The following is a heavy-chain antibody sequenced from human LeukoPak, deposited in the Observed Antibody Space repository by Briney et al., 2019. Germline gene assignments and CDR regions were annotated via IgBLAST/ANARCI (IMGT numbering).Heavy chain of an antibody. D-gene: IGHD3-10*01. CDR2: VNSDGSDT. J-gene: IGHJ3*02. V-gene: IGHV3-74*01. CDR3: ARSYYFGSGSYAFDI. CDR1: GFTFSSHW. Sequence: GGSLRLSCAASGFTFSSHWMHWVRQPPGKGLMWVSRVNSDGSDTTYAGSVKGRFTISRDNAKNTLYLQMNSLRAEDTAVYYCARSYYFGSGSYAFDIWGQGTMVTVSS.